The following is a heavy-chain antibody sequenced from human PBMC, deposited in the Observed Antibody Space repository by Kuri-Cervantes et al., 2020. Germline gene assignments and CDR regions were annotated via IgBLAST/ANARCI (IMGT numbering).Heavy chain of an antibody. CDR3: ARLRITIFGVVTAPFDY. V-gene: IGHV1-2*02. Sequence: PSVKVSCKASGYTFTGYYMHWVRQAPGQGLEWMGWINPNSGGTNYAQKFQGRVTMTRDTSISTAYMELSRLRSDDTAVYYCARLRITIFGVVTAPFDYWGQGTLVTVSS. J-gene: IGHJ4*02. D-gene: IGHD3-3*01. CDR1: GYTFTGYY. CDR2: INPNSGGT.